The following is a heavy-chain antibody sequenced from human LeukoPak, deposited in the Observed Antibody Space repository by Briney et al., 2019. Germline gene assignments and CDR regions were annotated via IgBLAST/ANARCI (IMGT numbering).Heavy chain of an antibody. V-gene: IGHV3-30-3*01. J-gene: IGHJ4*02. CDR3: ARPLNYDILTGYLDY. CDR1: GFTFSSYA. CDR2: ISYDGSNK. Sequence: QPGRSLRLSCAASGFTFSSYAMHWVRQAPGKGLEWVAVISYDGSNKYYADSVKGRFTISRDNSKNTLYLQMNSMRAEDTAVYYCARPLNYDILTGYLDYWGQGTLVTVSS. D-gene: IGHD3-9*01.